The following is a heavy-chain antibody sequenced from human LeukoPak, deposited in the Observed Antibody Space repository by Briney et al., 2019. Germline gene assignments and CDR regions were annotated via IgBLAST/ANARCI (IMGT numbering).Heavy chain of an antibody. D-gene: IGHD5-12*01. CDR1: GYTFTSYG. CDR3: ARQDSKWPGRGHPH. Sequence: GASVKVSCKASGYTFTSYGISWVRQAPGQGLEWMGWISAYNGNTNYAQKFQGRVTITADESTSTAYMELSSLRSEDTAVYYCARQDSKWPGRGHPHWGQGTLVTVSS. V-gene: IGHV1-18*01. CDR2: ISAYNGNT. J-gene: IGHJ4*02.